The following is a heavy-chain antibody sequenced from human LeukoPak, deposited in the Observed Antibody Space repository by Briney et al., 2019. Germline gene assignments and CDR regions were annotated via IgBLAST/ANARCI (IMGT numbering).Heavy chain of an antibody. CDR1: GYTLTELS. D-gene: IGHD6-19*01. J-gene: IGHJ6*02. V-gene: IGHV1-24*01. CDR2: FDPEDGET. CDR3: AGIQRYSSGWWYYYYYGMDV. Sequence: ASVKVSCKVSGYTLTELSMHWVRQAPGKGLEWMGGFDPEDGETIYAQKFQGRVTMTGDTSTDTAYMELSSLRSEDTAVYYCAGIQRYSSGWWYYYYYGMDVWGQGTTVTVSS.